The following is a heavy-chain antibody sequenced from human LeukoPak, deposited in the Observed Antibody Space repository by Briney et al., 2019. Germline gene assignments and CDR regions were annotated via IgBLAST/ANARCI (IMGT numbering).Heavy chain of an antibody. CDR1: GFTFDDYA. J-gene: IGHJ4*02. CDR3: ARGPAGYYDSSGYHSDFDY. D-gene: IGHD3-22*01. V-gene: IGHV3-9*01. CDR2: ISWNSGSI. Sequence: GGSLRLSCAASGFTFDDYAMHWVRQAPGKGLEWVSGISWNSGSIGYADSVKGRFTISRDNAKNSLYLQMNSLRAEDTALYYCARGPAGYYDSSGYHSDFDYWGQGTLVTVSS.